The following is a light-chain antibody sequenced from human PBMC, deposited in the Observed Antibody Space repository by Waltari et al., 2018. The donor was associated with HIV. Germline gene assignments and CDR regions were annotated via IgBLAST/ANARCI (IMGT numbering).Light chain of an antibody. J-gene: IGLJ3*02. Sequence: QSALTQPRSVSGSPGQSVTISCTGTSSDVGGYDSVSWYLQHPGKVPKLIIYEVIKRPSGVPDRFSGSKSGNTASLTISGLQTEDEVDYFCCSYAGTYTYVLFGGGTKLTVL. CDR2: EVI. CDR1: SSDVGGYDS. CDR3: CSYAGTYTYVL. V-gene: IGLV2-11*01.